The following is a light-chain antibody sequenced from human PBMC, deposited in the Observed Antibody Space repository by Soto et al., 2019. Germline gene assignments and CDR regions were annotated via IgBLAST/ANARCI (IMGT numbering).Light chain of an antibody. CDR2: DVS. Sequence: QSVLTQPASVSGSPGQSITISCTGTSSDIGDSNYVSWYQQHPGKAPKLVIYDVSNRPSGVSNRFSGSKSANTASLTISGLQAEDEAVYYCSSFRSSSTSYVFGTGTKLTVL. V-gene: IGLV2-14*03. CDR3: SSFRSSSTSYV. CDR1: SSDIGDSNY. J-gene: IGLJ1*01.